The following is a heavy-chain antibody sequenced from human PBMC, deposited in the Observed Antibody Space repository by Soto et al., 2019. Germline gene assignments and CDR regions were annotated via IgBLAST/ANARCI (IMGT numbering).Heavy chain of an antibody. J-gene: IGHJ4*02. Sequence: QVQLQESGPGLVKPSETLSLTCSVSGVSVSSGWFYWAWIRQPPGKGLEWIGFGSNSGTTNYYPSLKSRFTISVDTSRSQISLKVNSLTAADTAVYYCARGATVTQYDYWGQGTQGTVSS. CDR1: GVSVSSGWFY. CDR2: GSNSGTT. CDR3: ARGATVTQYDY. V-gene: IGHV4-61*01. D-gene: IGHD4-17*01.